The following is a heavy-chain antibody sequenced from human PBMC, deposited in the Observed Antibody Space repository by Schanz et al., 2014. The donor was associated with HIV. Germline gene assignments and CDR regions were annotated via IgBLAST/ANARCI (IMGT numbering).Heavy chain of an antibody. CDR1: GYTFTSYG. Sequence: QVQLVQSGAEMKKPGASVKVSCKASGYTFTSYGITWVRQAPGQGLEWMGWISAYNGNTNYAQNLQGRVTMTTETFTSTAYMELRSLRSEDTAVYYCARGRYSGSYYNYWGQGTLVTVSS. CDR2: ISAYNGNT. V-gene: IGHV1-18*01. J-gene: IGHJ4*02. D-gene: IGHD1-26*01. CDR3: ARGRYSGSYYNY.